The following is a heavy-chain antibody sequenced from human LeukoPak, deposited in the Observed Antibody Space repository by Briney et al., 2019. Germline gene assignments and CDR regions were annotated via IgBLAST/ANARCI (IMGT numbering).Heavy chain of an antibody. V-gene: IGHV4-61*09. J-gene: IGHJ3*02. CDR3: ATLIAAAGDTLDAFDI. D-gene: IGHD6-13*01. CDR1: GGSISSGSYS. Sequence: KASETLSLTCTVSGGSISSGSYSWSWIRQPAGQGLEWIGHIYTSGRNNYNPSLKSRVTMSIDTSKNHFSLRLSSVTAADTAVYYCATLIAAAGDTLDAFDIWGQGTMVTVSS. CDR2: IYTSGRN.